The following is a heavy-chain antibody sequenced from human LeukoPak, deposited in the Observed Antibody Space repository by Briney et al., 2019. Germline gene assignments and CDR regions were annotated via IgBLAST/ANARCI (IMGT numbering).Heavy chain of an antibody. V-gene: IGHV3-48*03. CDR2: ISSSGTTI. CDR3: ARDRLDDYGDYYYGMDV. Sequence: GGSLRLSCAASGFTFSSYEMNWVRQAPGKGLEWVSYISSSGTTIYSADSVKGRFTISRDNSKNTLYLQMNSLRAEDTAVYYCARDRLDDYGDYYYGMDVWGQGTTVTVSS. D-gene: IGHD4-17*01. J-gene: IGHJ6*02. CDR1: GFTFSSYE.